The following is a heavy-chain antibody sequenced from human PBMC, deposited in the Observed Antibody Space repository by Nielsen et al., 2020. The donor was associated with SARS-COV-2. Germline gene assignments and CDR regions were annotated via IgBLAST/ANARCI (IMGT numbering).Heavy chain of an antibody. CDR3: ARGPRRSGSWSIIYYMDV. CDR2: IWYDGSNK. Sequence: WIRQPPGKGLEWVAVIWYDGSNKYYADSVKGRFTISRDNSKNTLYLQMNSLRAEDTAVYYCARGPRRSGSWSIIYYMDVWGKGTTVTVSS. D-gene: IGHD6-13*01. J-gene: IGHJ6*03. V-gene: IGHV3-33*01.